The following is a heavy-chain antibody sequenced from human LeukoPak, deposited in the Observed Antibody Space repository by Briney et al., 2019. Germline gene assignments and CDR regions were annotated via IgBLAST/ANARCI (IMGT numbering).Heavy chain of an antibody. CDR3: AKCILTGYYKGYMDV. J-gene: IGHJ6*03. D-gene: IGHD3-9*01. CDR1: GFTFSSFG. CDR2: ISGSGGST. V-gene: IGHV3-23*01. Sequence: GGTLRLSCAASGFTFSSFGMSWVRQAPGKGLEWVSAISGSGGSTYNADSVKGRFTISRDNSKNTLYLQMNSLRAEDTAVYYCAKCILTGYYKGYMDVWGKGTTVTISS.